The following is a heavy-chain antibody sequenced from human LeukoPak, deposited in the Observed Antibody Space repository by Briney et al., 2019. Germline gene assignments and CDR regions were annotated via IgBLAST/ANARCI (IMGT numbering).Heavy chain of an antibody. J-gene: IGHJ4*02. CDR3: ASLGALVLGY. V-gene: IGHV3-7*01. CDR1: GFTFSSYW. Sequence: GGSLRLSCEASGFTFSSYWMSWVRQAPGKGLEWVANIKQDGSEKYYVGSVKGRFTISRDNAKNSLYLQMNSLRAEDTAVYYCASLGALVLGYWGQGTLVTVSS. CDR2: IKQDGSEK. D-gene: IGHD6-13*01.